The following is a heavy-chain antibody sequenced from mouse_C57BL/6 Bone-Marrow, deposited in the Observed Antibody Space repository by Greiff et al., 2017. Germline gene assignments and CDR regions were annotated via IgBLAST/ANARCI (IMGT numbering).Heavy chain of an antibody. CDR1: GYTFTSYW. CDR3: ARWGAYIWYFDV. J-gene: IGHJ1*03. D-gene: IGHD6-5*01. V-gene: IGHV1-69*01. Sequence: VQLQQPGAELVMPGASVKLSCKASGYTFTSYWMHWVKQRPGQGLEWIGEIDPSDSYTNYNQKFKGKSTLTVDKSSSTAYMQLSSLTSEDSAFYYCARWGAYIWYFDVWGTGTTVTVSS. CDR2: IDPSDSYT.